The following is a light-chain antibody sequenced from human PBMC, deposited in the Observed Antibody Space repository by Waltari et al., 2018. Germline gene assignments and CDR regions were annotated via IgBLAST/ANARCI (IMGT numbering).Light chain of an antibody. J-gene: IGKJ1*01. Sequence: EVVMTQSPATLSVSPGERVSHSCRASQSAKTSLAWYQQTPGQAPRPLIYRASTRAAGVPDRFSGSGSGTEFTLTISSLQSEDSAIYYCQQYNIWPWTFGPGTNVDIK. V-gene: IGKV3D-15*01. CDR1: QSAKTS. CDR3: QQYNIWPWT. CDR2: RAS.